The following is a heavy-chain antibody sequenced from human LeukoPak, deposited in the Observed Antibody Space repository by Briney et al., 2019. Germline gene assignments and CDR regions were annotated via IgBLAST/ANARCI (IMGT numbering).Heavy chain of an antibody. D-gene: IGHD3-9*01. J-gene: IGHJ4*02. CDR2: ISGSGVTT. V-gene: IGHV3-23*01. Sequence: GGSLRLSCAASGFTFSSYAMSWVRQAPGKGLEWVSAISGSGVTTYYGDSVKGRFTISRDNSKNTLYLQMNSLRAEDTAVYYCARYDMGDYWGQGTLVTVSS. CDR1: GFTFSSYA. CDR3: ARYDMGDY.